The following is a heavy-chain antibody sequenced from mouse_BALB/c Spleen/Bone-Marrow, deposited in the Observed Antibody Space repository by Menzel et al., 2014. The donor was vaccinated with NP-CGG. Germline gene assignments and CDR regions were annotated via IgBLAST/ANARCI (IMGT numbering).Heavy chain of an antibody. CDR3: ARKGDKITHFYSVDY. D-gene: IGHD2-4*01. Sequence: EVQLQQSGGGLVQPGGSRKLSCAASGFTFSSFGMHWVRQAPEKGLEWVAYISNGSSTIYYADTVKGRFTISRDNPKNTLFLQMNSLRSEDTAMYYCARKGDKITHFYSVDYGGRGTSLTVST. CDR1: GFTFSSFG. CDR2: ISNGSSTI. V-gene: IGHV5-17*02. J-gene: IGHJ4*01.